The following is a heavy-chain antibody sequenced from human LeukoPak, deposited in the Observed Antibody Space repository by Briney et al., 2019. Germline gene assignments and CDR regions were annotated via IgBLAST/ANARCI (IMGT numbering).Heavy chain of an antibody. J-gene: IGHJ4*02. D-gene: IGHD5-12*01. CDR3: AASYSGYEVFDY. V-gene: IGHV3-33*01. CDR2: IWYDGSNK. Sequence: GGSLRLSCAASGFTFSSYGMHWVRQAPGKGLEWVAVIWYDGSNKYYADSVKGRFTISRDNSKNTLYLQMNSLRAEDTAVYYCAASYSGYEVFDYWGQGTLSPSPQ. CDR1: GFTFSSYG.